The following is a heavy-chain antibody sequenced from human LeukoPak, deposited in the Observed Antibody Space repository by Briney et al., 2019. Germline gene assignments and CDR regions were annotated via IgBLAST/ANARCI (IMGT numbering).Heavy chain of an antibody. J-gene: IGHJ3*02. V-gene: IGHV1-69*04. D-gene: IGHD6-19*01. CDR2: IIPILGIA. CDR1: GGTFSSYA. Sequence: SVKVSCKASGGTFSSYAISWVRQAPGQGLEWMGRIIPILGIADYAQKFQGRVTITADKSTSTAYMELSSLRSEDTAVYYCARDRQWRSNDAFDIWGQGTMVTVSS. CDR3: ARDRQWRSNDAFDI.